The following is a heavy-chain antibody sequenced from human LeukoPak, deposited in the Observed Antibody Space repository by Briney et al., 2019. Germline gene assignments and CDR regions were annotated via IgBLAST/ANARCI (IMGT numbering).Heavy chain of an antibody. V-gene: IGHV4-39*01. CDR3: ARLGRDAFDI. CDR1: GDSISSPPYY. J-gene: IGHJ3*02. CDR2: LSYSGSA. Sequence: SETPSLTCTVSGDSISSPPYYWGWIRQPPGKGLEWIASLSYSGSAYFNPSLKNRVTISVDTSKNQFSLKLRSVTAADSSVYHCARLGRDAFDIWGQGTMVVVSS.